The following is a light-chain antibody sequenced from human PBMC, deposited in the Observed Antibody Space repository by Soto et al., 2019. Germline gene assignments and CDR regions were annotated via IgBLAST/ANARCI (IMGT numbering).Light chain of an antibody. V-gene: IGKV1-9*01. CDR2: AAS. J-gene: IGKJ4*01. CDR1: QGISSY. Sequence: DIQLTQSPSFLSASVGDRVTITCRASQGISSYLAWYQQKPGKAPKLLIYAASTLQSGVPSRFSGSGSGTEFTLTICSLQPEDFATYYCQQLNSYPFTFGGGTKV. CDR3: QQLNSYPFT.